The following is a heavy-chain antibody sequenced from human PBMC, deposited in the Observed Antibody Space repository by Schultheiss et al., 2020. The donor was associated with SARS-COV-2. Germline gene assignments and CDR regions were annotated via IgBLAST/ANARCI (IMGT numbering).Heavy chain of an antibody. CDR1: GFTFSDYY. CDR2: ILSSGSYT. V-gene: IGHV3-11*06. CDR3: AREGVTTGTTFLEQ. J-gene: IGHJ4*01. Sequence: GGSLRLSCAASGFTFSDYYMSWIRQAPGKGLEWVLHILSSGSYTNYADSLKGRFTISRDNAKNSLYLHMNSLRAEDTAVYYCAREGVTTGTTFLEQWGHGTLVTVSS. D-gene: IGHD4-11*01.